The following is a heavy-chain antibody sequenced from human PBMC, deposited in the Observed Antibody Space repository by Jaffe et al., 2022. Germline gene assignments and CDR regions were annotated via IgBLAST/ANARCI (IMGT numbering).Heavy chain of an antibody. Sequence: QVQLQESGPGLVKPSETLSLTCTVSGGSISSYYWSWIRQPPGKGLEWIGYIYYSGSTNYNPSLKSRVTISVDTSKNQFSLKLSSVTAADTAVYYCARIESSGWYVFRGYYYYYMDVWGKGTTVTVSS. CDR1: GGSISSYY. V-gene: IGHV4-59*01. J-gene: IGHJ6*03. D-gene: IGHD6-19*01. CDR3: ARIESSGWYVFRGYYYYYMDV. CDR2: IYYSGST.